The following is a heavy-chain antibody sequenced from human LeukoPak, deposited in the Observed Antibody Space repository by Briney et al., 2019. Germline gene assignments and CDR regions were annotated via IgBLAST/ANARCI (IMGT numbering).Heavy chain of an antibody. J-gene: IGHJ4*02. V-gene: IGHV4-59*01. D-gene: IGHD3-10*01. Sequence: PSETLSLTCTVSGGSISSYYWSWIRQPPGKGLEWIGYIYYSGSTDYNPSLKSRVTISVDTSKNQFSLKLSSVTAADTAVYYCARVAYYGSGSYPLYYFDYWGQGTLVTVSS. CDR2: IYYSGST. CDR3: ARVAYYGSGSYPLYYFDY. CDR1: GGSISSYY.